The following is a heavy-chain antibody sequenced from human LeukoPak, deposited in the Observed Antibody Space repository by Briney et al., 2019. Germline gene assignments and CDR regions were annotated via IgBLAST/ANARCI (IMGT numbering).Heavy chain of an antibody. Sequence: ASVKVSCKASGYTFTRYYIHWVRQAPGQGLEWMGWINPNSGGTNYAQKFQGRVTMTRDTSISTAYMEMNRLRSDDTAVYYCARNSYDFGTNWFGPWGQGTLVTVSS. CDR2: INPNSGGT. CDR1: GYTFTRYY. CDR3: ARNSYDFGTNWFGP. J-gene: IGHJ5*02. D-gene: IGHD1-7*01. V-gene: IGHV1-2*02.